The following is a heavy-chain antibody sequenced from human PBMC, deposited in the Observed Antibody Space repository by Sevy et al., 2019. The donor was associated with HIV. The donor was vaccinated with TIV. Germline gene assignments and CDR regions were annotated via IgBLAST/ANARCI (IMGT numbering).Heavy chain of an antibody. V-gene: IGHV3-66*01. CDR1: GFTVSDNY. CDR2: IDSDGSA. CDR3: AGDRYYYASGYYYYYYGMDV. J-gene: IGHJ6*02. D-gene: IGHD3-22*01. Sequence: GGSLRLSCAASGFTVSDNYMAWVRLAPGKGLEWVSLIDSDGSAYYADSVKGRCTISKDNVKNTLYLQINALRAEDTGLYFCAGDRYYYASGYYYYYYGMDVWGQGTTVTVSS.